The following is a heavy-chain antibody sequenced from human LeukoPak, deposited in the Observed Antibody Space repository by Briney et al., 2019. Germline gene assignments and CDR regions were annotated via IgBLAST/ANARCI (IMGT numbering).Heavy chain of an antibody. CDR2: ISDNGDDT. J-gene: IGHJ4*02. V-gene: IGHV3-23*01. Sequence: GGSLRLSCAASGLTFSSYAMIWVRQAPGKGLDWVSSISDNGDDTYYADSVKGRFTISRDKSTNTLYLQMDSLRADDTAVYYRAKGYYGNYVAVDYWGQGTLVTVSS. D-gene: IGHD4-11*01. CDR3: AKGYYGNYVAVDY. CDR1: GLTFSSYA.